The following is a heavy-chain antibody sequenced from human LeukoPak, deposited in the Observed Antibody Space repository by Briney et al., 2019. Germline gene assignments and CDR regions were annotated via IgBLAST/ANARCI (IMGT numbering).Heavy chain of an antibody. CDR3: ARVDDLDAFDI. V-gene: IGHV3-30*04. CDR1: GFTFSSYA. Sequence: GGSLRLSCAASGFTFSSYAMHWVRQAPGKGLEWVAVTSDDGSSKYYVDSVKGRFTISRDNSKNTLYLQMNSLRPEDTAMYYCARVDDLDAFDIWGQGTMVTVSS. CDR2: TSDDGSSK. J-gene: IGHJ3*02. D-gene: IGHD2-2*03.